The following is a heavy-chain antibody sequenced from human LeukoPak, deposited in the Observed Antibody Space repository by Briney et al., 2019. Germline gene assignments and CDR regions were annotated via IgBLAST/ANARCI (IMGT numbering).Heavy chain of an antibody. D-gene: IGHD3-10*01. CDR2: IKQDGGEK. CDR1: GFTFSSYG. V-gene: IGHV3-7*05. Sequence: GGSLRLSCAASGFTFSSYGMHWVRQAPGKGLEWVANIKQDGGEKYYVDSVKGRFTISRDNAKNSLYLHMNSLRAEDTAIYFCVRGSSGIVVRGIAWAWFDPWGQGTLVTVSS. J-gene: IGHJ5*02. CDR3: VRGSSGIVVRGIAWAWFDP.